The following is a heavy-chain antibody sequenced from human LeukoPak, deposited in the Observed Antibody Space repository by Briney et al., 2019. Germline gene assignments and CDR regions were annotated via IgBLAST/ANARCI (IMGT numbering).Heavy chain of an antibody. CDR2: IFGSGGSP. Sequence: PGGSLRLSCEASGFTFGIHAMYWVRQAPGKGLEWVAGIFGSGGSPHYADPVKGRFTISRDNSRNTVYLQINSLRAEDTAVYYCGKTTVGYSSGQKPAWPVDYWGQGTLVTVSS. D-gene: IGHD5-18*01. CDR3: GKTTVGYSSGQKPAWPVDY. J-gene: IGHJ4*02. V-gene: IGHV3-23*01. CDR1: GFTFGIHA.